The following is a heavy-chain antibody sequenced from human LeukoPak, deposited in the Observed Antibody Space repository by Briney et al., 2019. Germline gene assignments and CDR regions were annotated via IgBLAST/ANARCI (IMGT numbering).Heavy chain of an antibody. V-gene: IGHV3-48*01. CDR1: GLTFGDYG. CDR3: ARRFDY. J-gene: IGHJ4*02. CDR2: IDSGSNNI. Sequence: GGSLRLSCIASGLTFGDYGMSWVRQAPGKGLEWVSDIDSGSNNIHYADSVKGRFTISRDDAKNSLYLQMDSLRAEDTAVYYCARRFDYWGQGTLVTVSS.